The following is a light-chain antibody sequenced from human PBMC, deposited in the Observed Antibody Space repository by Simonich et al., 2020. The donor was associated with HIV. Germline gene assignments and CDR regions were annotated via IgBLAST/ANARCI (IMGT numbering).Light chain of an antibody. CDR1: SNDVGGYNY. J-gene: IGLJ2*01. CDR2: DVT. Sequence: QSALTQPPSASGSPGQSVTISCTGTSNDVGGYNYVSWYQQHPGKAPKLMIYDVTKRPSGVSNRFSGSKSGNTASLTISGLQADDEADYYCSSYTGSTTLVFGGGTRLTVL. V-gene: IGLV2-8*01. CDR3: SSYTGSTTLV.